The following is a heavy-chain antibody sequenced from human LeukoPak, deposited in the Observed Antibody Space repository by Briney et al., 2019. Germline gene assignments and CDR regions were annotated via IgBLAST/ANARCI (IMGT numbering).Heavy chain of an antibody. J-gene: IGHJ4*02. CDR2: ISSSSSYI. Sequence: GGSLRLSCAASGLTFSSYSRTWVRQAPGKGLEWVSSISSSSSYIYYADSVKGRFTIFRDNAKNSLYLQMNSLRAEDTAVYYCARDPWAAAAYWGQGTLVTVSS. CDR1: GLTFSSYS. CDR3: ARDPWAAAAY. V-gene: IGHV3-21*01. D-gene: IGHD6-13*01.